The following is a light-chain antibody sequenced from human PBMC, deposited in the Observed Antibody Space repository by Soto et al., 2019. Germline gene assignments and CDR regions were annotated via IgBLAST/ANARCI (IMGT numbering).Light chain of an antibody. CDR1: QSISSY. CDR3: QQSYSTPLT. Sequence: DIQITHSPSSLSASVGDRVTITCRSSQSISSYLNWYQQKPGKAPKLLIYAASSLQSGVPSRFSGSGSGTDFTLTISSLQPEDFATYYCQQSYSTPLTFGPGTKVDIK. J-gene: IGKJ3*01. V-gene: IGKV1-39*01. CDR2: AAS.